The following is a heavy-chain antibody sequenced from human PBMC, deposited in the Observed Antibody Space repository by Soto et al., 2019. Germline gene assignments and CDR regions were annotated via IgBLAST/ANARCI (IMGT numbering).Heavy chain of an antibody. CDR2: ISGSGGST. D-gene: IGHD3-22*01. Sequence: GGSLRLSCAASGFTLSSYAMSWVRQAPGKGLEWVSVISGSGGSTYYADSVKGRFTISGDDSKNTLYLQMNSLKTEDTAVYYCTTQYYYDSSGSLLNWGQGTLVTVSS. J-gene: IGHJ4*02. CDR1: GFTLSSYA. V-gene: IGHV3-23*01. CDR3: TTQYYYDSSGSLLN.